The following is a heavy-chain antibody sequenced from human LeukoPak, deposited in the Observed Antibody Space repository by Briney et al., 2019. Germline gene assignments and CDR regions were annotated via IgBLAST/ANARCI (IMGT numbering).Heavy chain of an antibody. Sequence: GRSLSLSRAASGFTFSNYGIHWVRQAPGKGLEWVAVISYDGSNKYYTDSVQGRFTISRDNSKNTLYLQMNRLRAEDTAVYSCARAGPLRYFDWLLSNTFFDFWGQGTLVTVSS. CDR1: GFTFSNYG. CDR3: ARAGPLRYFDWLLSNTFFDF. V-gene: IGHV3-30*03. J-gene: IGHJ4*02. D-gene: IGHD3-9*01. CDR2: ISYDGSNK.